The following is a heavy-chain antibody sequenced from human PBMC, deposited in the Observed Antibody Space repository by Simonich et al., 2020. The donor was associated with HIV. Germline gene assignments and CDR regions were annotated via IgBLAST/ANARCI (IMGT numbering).Heavy chain of an antibody. Sequence: QVQLQQWGAGLLKPSETLSLTCAVYGGSFSGYYWSWIRQPPGKGLEWIGEINHSGSTNYNPSTKSRVTISVDTSKNQFSLKLSSVTAADTAVYYCARGFYQRLYYFDYWGQGTLVTVSS. CDR2: INHSGST. D-gene: IGHD2-2*01. V-gene: IGHV4-34*01. CDR1: GGSFSGYY. J-gene: IGHJ4*02. CDR3: ARGFYQRLYYFDY.